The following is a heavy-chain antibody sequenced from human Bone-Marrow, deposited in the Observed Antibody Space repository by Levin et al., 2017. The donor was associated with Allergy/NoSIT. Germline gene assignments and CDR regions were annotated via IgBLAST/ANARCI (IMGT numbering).Heavy chain of an antibody. CDR1: GGSISSYY. Sequence: SQTLSLTCTVSGGSISSYYWSWIRQPPGKGLEWIGYIYYSGSTNYNPSLKSRVTISVDTSKNQFSLKLSSVTAADTAVYYCARFRYYDFQNDAFDIWGQGTMVTVSS. CDR3: ARFRYYDFQNDAFDI. V-gene: IGHV4-59*01. J-gene: IGHJ3*02. CDR2: IYYSGST. D-gene: IGHD3-3*01.